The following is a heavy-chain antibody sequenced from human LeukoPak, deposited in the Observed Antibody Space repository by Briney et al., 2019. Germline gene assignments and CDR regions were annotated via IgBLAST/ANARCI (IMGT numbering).Heavy chain of an antibody. CDR1: GFTFSSYE. CDR2: ISSSGSTI. V-gene: IGHV3-48*03. D-gene: IGHD3-22*01. Sequence: GGSLRLSCAASGFTFSSYEMNWVRQAPGKGLEWVSYISSSGSTIYYADSVKGRFTISRDNARNSLFLQMNSLRAEDTAVYYCARNPDSRENWGQGTLVTVSS. J-gene: IGHJ4*02. CDR3: ARNPDSREN.